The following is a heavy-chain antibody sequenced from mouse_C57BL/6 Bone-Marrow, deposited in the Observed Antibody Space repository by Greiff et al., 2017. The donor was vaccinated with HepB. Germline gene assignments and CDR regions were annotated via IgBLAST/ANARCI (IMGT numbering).Heavy chain of an antibody. CDR1: GYTFTDYY. CDR3: ARRPYYSNSAWFAY. Sequence: EVKLQQSGPELVKPGASVKISCKASGYTFTDYYMNWVKQSHGKSLEWIGDINPNNGGTSYNQKFKGKATLTVDKSSSTAYMELRSLTSEDSAVYYCARRPYYSNSAWFAYWGQGTLVTVSA. V-gene: IGHV1-26*01. J-gene: IGHJ3*01. D-gene: IGHD2-5*01. CDR2: INPNNGGT.